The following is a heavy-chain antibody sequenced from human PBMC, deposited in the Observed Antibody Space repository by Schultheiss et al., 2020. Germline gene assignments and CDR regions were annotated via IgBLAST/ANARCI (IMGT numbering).Heavy chain of an antibody. V-gene: IGHV4-30-2*01. CDR3: ARDPYYYGSGSYYYYYGMDV. Sequence: SETLSLTCAVSGGSISSGGYSWSWIRQPPGKGLEWIGYIYYSGSTYYNPSLKSRVTISVDTSKNQFSLKLSSVTAADTAVYYCARDPYYYGSGSYYYYYGMDVWGQGTTVTVSS. J-gene: IGHJ6*02. D-gene: IGHD3-10*01. CDR1: GGSISSGGYS. CDR2: IYYSGST.